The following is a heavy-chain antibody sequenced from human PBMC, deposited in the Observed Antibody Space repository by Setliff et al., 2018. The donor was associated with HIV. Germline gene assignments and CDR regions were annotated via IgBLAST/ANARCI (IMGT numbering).Heavy chain of an antibody. Sequence: GESLKISCQGSGYRFTSHWIAWVRQMPGKGLEWMGFIYPGDSHTPYSPSFQGQVTISVDTSVSTAYLQWSSLKASDTAMYYCARQPTDTSGYNKWFDSWGQGILVTVSS. D-gene: IGHD3-3*01. CDR1: GYRFTSHW. V-gene: IGHV5-51*01. J-gene: IGHJ5*01. CDR3: ARQPTDTSGYNKWFDS. CDR2: IYPGDSHT.